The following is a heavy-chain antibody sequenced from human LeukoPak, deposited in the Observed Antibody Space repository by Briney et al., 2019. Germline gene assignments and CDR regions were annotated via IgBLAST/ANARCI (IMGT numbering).Heavy chain of an antibody. CDR1: GGTFSSYA. V-gene: IGHV1-69*13. Sequence: SVKVSCKASGGTFSSYAISWVRQAPGQGLEWMGGIIPIFGTANYAQKFQGRVTITADESTSTAYMELSSLRSEDTAVYYCARWPHGGNFYYGMDVWGQGTTVTVSS. D-gene: IGHD4-23*01. J-gene: IGHJ6*02. CDR2: IIPIFGTA. CDR3: ARWPHGGNFYYGMDV.